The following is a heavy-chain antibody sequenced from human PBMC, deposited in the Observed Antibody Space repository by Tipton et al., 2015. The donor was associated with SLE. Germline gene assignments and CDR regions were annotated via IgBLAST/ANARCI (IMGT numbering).Heavy chain of an antibody. CDR1: GYTFTSYG. CDR3: ARDKSIVGAHHHFDY. Sequence: QVQLVQSGAEVKKPGASVKVSCKASGYTFTSYGISWVRQAPGQGLEWMGGISAYNGNTNYAQKLQGRVTMTTDTSTSTAYMELRSLRSDDTAVYYCARDKSIVGAHHHFDYRGQGTLVTVSS. J-gene: IGHJ4*02. CDR2: ISAYNGNT. D-gene: IGHD1-26*01. V-gene: IGHV1-18*01.